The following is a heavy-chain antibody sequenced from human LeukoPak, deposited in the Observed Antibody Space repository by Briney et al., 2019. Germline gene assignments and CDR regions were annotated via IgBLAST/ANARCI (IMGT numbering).Heavy chain of an antibody. J-gene: IGHJ4*02. D-gene: IGHD2-15*01. V-gene: IGHV1-69*13. CDR2: IIPIFGTA. CDR3: ARTLSGGSCYVG. CDR1: GYTFTSYG. Sequence: SVKVSCKASGYTFTSYGISWVRQAPGQGLEWMGGIIPIFGTANYAQKFQGRVTITADESTSTAYMELSSLRSEDTAVYYCARTLSGGSCYVGWGQGTLVTVSS.